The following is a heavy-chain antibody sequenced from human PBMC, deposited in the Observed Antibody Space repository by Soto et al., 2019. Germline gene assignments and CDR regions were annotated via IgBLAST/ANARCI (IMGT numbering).Heavy chain of an antibody. D-gene: IGHD2-2*01. Sequence: SETLSLTYTVSGGSISSYYWSWIRQPPGKGLEWIGYIYYSGSTNYNPSLKSRVTISVDTSKNQFSLKLSSVTAADTAVYYCAGAEGSADFDYWGQGTLVTVSS. CDR1: GGSISSYY. CDR3: AGAEGSADFDY. CDR2: IYYSGST. J-gene: IGHJ4*02. V-gene: IGHV4-59*01.